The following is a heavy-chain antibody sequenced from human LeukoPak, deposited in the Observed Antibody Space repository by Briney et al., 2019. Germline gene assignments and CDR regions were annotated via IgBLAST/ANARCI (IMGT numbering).Heavy chain of an antibody. Sequence: GASVKVSCKASGGTFSSYAISWVRQAPGQGLEWMGRIIPILGIANYAQKFQGRVTITADKSTSTACMELSSLRSEDTAVYYCARRSRSGYEDSWGQGTLVTVSS. CDR1: GGTFSSYA. V-gene: IGHV1-69*04. CDR3: ARRSRSGYEDS. J-gene: IGHJ4*02. CDR2: IIPILGIA. D-gene: IGHD5-12*01.